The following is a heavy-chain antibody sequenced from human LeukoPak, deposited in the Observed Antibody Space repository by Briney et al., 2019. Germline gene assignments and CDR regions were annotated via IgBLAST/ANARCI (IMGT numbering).Heavy chain of an antibody. CDR3: ARVGNYYDSSGYYYFDY. CDR1: GGSISIYY. CDR2: IYTSGST. Sequence: SETLSLTCPVSGGSISIYYWSWIRQPAGKGLEWIGRIYTSGSTNYNPSLKSRVTMSVDTSKNQFSLKLSSVTAADTAVYYCARVGNYYDSSGYYYFDYWGQGTLVTVSS. D-gene: IGHD3-22*01. V-gene: IGHV4-4*07. J-gene: IGHJ4*02.